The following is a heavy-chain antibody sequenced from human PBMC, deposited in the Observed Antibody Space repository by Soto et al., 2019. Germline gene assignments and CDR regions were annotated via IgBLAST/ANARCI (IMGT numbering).Heavy chain of an antibody. Sequence: PSETLSLTCTVSGGSISSGGYYWSWIRQHPGKGLEWIGYIYYSGSTYYNPSLKSRVTISVDTPKNQFSLKLSSVTAADTAVYYCARGGKVRGVIHADYYYYIDVLAQRTTVPVS. V-gene: IGHV4-31*03. CDR3: ARGGKVRGVIHADYYYYIDV. CDR2: IYYSGST. D-gene: IGHD3-10*01. J-gene: IGHJ6*03. CDR1: GGSISSGGYY.